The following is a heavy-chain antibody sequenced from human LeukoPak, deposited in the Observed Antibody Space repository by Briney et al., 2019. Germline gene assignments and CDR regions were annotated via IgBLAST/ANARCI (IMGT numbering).Heavy chain of an antibody. CDR3: AKDRGGSYWGYFDY. J-gene: IGHJ4*02. Sequence: PGGSLRLSCAASGFTFRTYWMHWVRQAPGKGLVWVSRINSDGSSTSYADSVKGRFTISRDNAKNTLYLQMNSLRAEDTAVYYCAKDRGGSYWGYFDYWGQGTLVTVSS. D-gene: IGHD1-26*01. V-gene: IGHV3-74*01. CDR1: GFTFRTYW. CDR2: INSDGSST.